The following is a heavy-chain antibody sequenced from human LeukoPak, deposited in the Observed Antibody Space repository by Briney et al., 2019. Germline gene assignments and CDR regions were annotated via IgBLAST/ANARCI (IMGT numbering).Heavy chain of an antibody. CDR2: ISGSGGST. Sequence: GGSLRLSCAASGFTFSSYGMHWVRQAPGKGLEWVSAISGSGGSTYYADSVKGRFTISRDNSKNTLYLQMNSLRAEDTAVYYCAVPAAQSWFDPWGQGTLVTVSS. V-gene: IGHV3-23*01. CDR1: GFTFSSYG. D-gene: IGHD2-2*01. CDR3: AVPAAQSWFDP. J-gene: IGHJ5*02.